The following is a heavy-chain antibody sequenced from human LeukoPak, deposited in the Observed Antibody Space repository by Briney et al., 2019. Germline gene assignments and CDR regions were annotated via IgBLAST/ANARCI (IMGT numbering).Heavy chain of an antibody. CDR3: ARYPLSYSDNWHYYFEY. Sequence: GGSLRLSCAASGFTFSSYWMSWVRQAPGKGLEWVANIKQDGSEKYYVDSVKGRFTISRDNAKNSLYLQMNSLRAEDTAVYYCARYPLSYSDNWHYYFEYWGQGTLVTVSS. V-gene: IGHV3-7*05. J-gene: IGHJ4*02. D-gene: IGHD1-1*01. CDR1: GFTFSSYW. CDR2: IKQDGSEK.